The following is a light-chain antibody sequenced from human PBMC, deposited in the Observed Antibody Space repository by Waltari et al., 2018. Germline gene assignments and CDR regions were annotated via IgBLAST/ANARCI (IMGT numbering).Light chain of an antibody. CDR3: MFWPSNVWV. V-gene: IGLV5-37*01. Sequence: QPVLTQPPSSSASPGDSARLTCTLPSDINFFYFNIYLYHQKPGSPPRFLLYYKSDSEKAQGSGVPSRFSGSKDASANAGILLISGLQSEDEADYYCMFWPSNVWVFGGGTKLTVL. CDR1: SDINFFYFN. J-gene: IGLJ3*02. CDR2: YKSDSEK.